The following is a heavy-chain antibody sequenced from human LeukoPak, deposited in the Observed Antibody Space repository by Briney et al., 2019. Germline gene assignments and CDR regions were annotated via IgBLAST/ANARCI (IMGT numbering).Heavy chain of an antibody. CDR3: AELGITMIGGV. D-gene: IGHD3-10*02. V-gene: IGHV3-23*01. J-gene: IGHJ6*04. Sequence: GGSLRLSCAASGFTFSSYAMSWVRQPPGKGLEWVSSISDSGGTTYNADSVKGRFTISRDNAKNSLYLQMNSLRAEDTAVYYCAELGITMIGGVWGKGTTVTISS. CDR1: GFTFSSYA. CDR2: ISDSGGTT.